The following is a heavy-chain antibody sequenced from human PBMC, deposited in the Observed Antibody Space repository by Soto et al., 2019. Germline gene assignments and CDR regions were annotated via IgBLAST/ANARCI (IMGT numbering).Heavy chain of an antibody. V-gene: IGHV1-46*01. Sequence: ASVKVSCKAPADTFTSYYIHWVRQAPGHGLEWMGIINPSGGRTSYAQKFPGRVTMTRDTSTSTVYMELSSLRSEDTAVYYCARLEPIYSGYDTGSYGDQYYFDYWGQGTLVTVSS. CDR2: INPSGGRT. CDR1: ADTFTSYY. J-gene: IGHJ4*02. CDR3: ARLEPIYSGYDTGSYGDQYYFDY. D-gene: IGHD5-12*01.